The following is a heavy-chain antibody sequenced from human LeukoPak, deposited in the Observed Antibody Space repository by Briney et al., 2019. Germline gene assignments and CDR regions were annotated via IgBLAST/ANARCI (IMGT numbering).Heavy chain of an antibody. CDR3: RSVVTATLYYYYGMDV. CDR1: GFTFSSYW. D-gene: IGHD2-21*02. Sequence: GGSLRLSCAASGFTFSSYWMSWVRQAPGKGLEWVANIKQDGSEKYYADSVKGRFTISRDNAKNSLYLQMNSLRAEDTAVYYSRSVVTATLYYYYGMDVWGQGTTVTVSS. J-gene: IGHJ6*02. CDR2: IKQDGSEK. V-gene: IGHV3-7*03.